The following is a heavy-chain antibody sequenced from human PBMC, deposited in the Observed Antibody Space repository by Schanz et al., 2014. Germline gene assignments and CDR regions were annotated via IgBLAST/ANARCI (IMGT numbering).Heavy chain of an antibody. CDR1: GFTFSTYA. D-gene: IGHD3-9*01. CDR2: LTGSGGGT. Sequence: EVQLLESGGGLVQPGGSLRLSCVASGFTFSTYAMSWVRQAPGKGPEWVSSLTGSGGGTYYADSVRGRFAISRDNSKNTLYLEMNSLRAEDTAVYYCAYYDVLTGFDYWGQGTQVTVSS. J-gene: IGHJ4*02. V-gene: IGHV3-23*01. CDR3: AYYDVLTGFDY.